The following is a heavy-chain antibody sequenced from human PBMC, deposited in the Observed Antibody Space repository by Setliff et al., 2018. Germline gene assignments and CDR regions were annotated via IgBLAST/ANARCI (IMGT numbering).Heavy chain of an antibody. Sequence: GSLRLSCAASGFTFSSYWMHWVRQAPGKGLEWVSSLSSANNYIVYADSVKGRFTISRDNAKSSLYLQMNSLSAEDTAIYYCASSRTWIPVLDYCGQGTLVTVSS. CDR1: GFTFSSYW. V-gene: IGHV3-21*01. D-gene: IGHD5-12*01. CDR2: LSSANNYI. CDR3: ASSRTWIPVLDY. J-gene: IGHJ4*02.